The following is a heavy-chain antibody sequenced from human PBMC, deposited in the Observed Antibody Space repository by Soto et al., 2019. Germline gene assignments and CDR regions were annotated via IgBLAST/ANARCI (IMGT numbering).Heavy chain of an antibody. CDR1: GFTFSSYG. V-gene: IGHV3-30*18. CDR3: AKDLLRPGRAYGMDV. J-gene: IGHJ6*02. CDR2: ISYDGSNK. Sequence: QVQLVESGGGVVQPGRSLRLSCAASGFTFSSYGMQWVRQAPGKGLEWVAVISYDGSNKYYADSVKGRFTISRDNSKNTLYLQMNSLRAEDTAVYYCAKDLLRPGRAYGMDVWGQGTTVSVSS.